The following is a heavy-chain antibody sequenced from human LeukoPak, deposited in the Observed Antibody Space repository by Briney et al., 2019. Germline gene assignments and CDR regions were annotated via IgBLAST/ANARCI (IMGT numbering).Heavy chain of an antibody. Sequence: SQTLSLTCTVSGGSISSGSYYWSWLRQPAGTGLEWIGRIYTSGSTNYNPSLKSRVTISVDTSKNQFSLKLSSVTAADTAVYYCARSAVAGRDWFDPWGQGTLVTVSS. CDR1: GGSISSGSYY. CDR3: ARSAVAGRDWFDP. V-gene: IGHV4-61*02. D-gene: IGHD6-19*01. J-gene: IGHJ5*02. CDR2: IYTSGST.